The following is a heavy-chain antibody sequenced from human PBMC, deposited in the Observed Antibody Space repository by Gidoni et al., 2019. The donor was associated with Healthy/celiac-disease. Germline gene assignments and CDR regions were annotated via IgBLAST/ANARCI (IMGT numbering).Heavy chain of an antibody. CDR1: GFTFSDYY. D-gene: IGHD3-10*01. V-gene: IGHV3-11*05. CDR3: ARDVITMVRGVYYYGMDV. Sequence: QVQLVESGGGLVKPGGSLRLSCAASGFTFSDYYMSWIRQAPGKGLEWVSYISSSSSYTNYADSVKGRFTISRDNAKNSLYLQMNSLRAEDTAVYYCARDVITMVRGVYYYGMDVWGQGTTVTVSS. J-gene: IGHJ6*02. CDR2: ISSSSSYT.